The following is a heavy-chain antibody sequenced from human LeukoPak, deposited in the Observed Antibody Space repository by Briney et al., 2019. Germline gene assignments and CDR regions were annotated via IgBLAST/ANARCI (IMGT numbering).Heavy chain of an antibody. Sequence: GGSLRLSCAASGFTVSSNYMSWVRQAPGKGLEWVSVTYSGGSTYYADSVKGRFTISRDNSKNTLYLQMNSLRAEDTAVYYCARDVWGATNYWGQGTLVTVSS. J-gene: IGHJ4*02. CDR1: GFTVSSNY. V-gene: IGHV3-66*02. D-gene: IGHD1-26*01. CDR2: TYSGGST. CDR3: ARDVWGATNY.